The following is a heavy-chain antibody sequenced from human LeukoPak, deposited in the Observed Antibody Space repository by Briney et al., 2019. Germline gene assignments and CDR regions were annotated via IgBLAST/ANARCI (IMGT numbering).Heavy chain of an antibody. V-gene: IGHV3-7*01. CDR1: GFTFSSYW. CDR2: IREDGSQK. D-gene: IGHD2-8*01. CDR3: ARGPTNGQAFDY. J-gene: IGHJ4*02. Sequence: PGRSLRLSCADSGFTFSSYWMTWVRHAPGKGLEWVASIREDGSQKSAVDSVRGRFTIARDNAKNSVYLQMDSLRAEDTAVYYCARGPTNGQAFDYWGQGTLVSVSS.